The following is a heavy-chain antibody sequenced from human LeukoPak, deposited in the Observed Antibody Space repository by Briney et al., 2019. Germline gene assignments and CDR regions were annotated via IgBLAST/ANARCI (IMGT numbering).Heavy chain of an antibody. CDR3: AELGITMIGGV. J-gene: IGHJ6*04. CDR1: GFTFSSYS. CDR2: ISSSSTYI. Sequence: GGSLRLSCAASGFTFSSYSMNWVRQAPGKGLEWVSSISSSSTYIYYADSLKGRFTISRDNAKNSLYLQMNSLRAEDTAVYYCAELGITMIGGVWGKGTTVIISS. D-gene: IGHD3-10*02. V-gene: IGHV3-21*01.